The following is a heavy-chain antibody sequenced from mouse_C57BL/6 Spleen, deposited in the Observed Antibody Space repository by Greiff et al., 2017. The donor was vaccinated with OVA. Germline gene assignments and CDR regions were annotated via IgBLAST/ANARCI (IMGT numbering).Heavy chain of an antibody. V-gene: IGHV5-17*01. Sequence: EVKLVESGGGLVKPGGSLKLSCAASGFTFSDYGMHWVRQAPEKGLEWVAYISSGSSTIYYADTVKGRFTISRDNAKNTLFLQMTSLRSEDTAMYYCARLTGGYFDYWGKGTTLTVSS. CDR3: ARLTGGYFDY. J-gene: IGHJ2*01. D-gene: IGHD4-1*01. CDR1: GFTFSDYG. CDR2: ISSGSSTI.